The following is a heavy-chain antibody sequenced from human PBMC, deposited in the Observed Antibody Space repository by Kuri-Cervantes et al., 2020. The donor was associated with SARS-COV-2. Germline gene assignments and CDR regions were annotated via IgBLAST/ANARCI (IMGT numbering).Heavy chain of an antibody. CDR2: IYYSGST. CDR3: ARLPIVDYYDSSADHT. D-gene: IGHD3-22*01. CDR1: GGSISSYY. J-gene: IGHJ4*02. Sequence: ESLKISCTVSGGSISSYYWSWIRQPPGKGLEWIGYIYYSGSTNYNPSLKSRVTISVDTSKSQFSLNLSSVTAADTALYYCARLPIVDYYDSSADHTWGRGTLVTVSS. V-gene: IGHV4-59*08.